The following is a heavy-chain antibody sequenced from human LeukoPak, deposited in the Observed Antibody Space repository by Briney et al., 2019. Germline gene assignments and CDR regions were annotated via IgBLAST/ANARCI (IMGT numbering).Heavy chain of an antibody. CDR1: GFTFSSYE. J-gene: IGHJ4*02. CDR2: ISWKSSNS. Sequence: GGSLRLSCAASGFTFSSYEMNWVRQAPGKGLEWVAGISWKSSNSGYADSVKGRFIISRDNARNSLSLQMNTLRAEDTAFYYCTKGSFTDASGYYYVQPFDYWGLGTLVTVSS. CDR3: TKGSFTDASGYYYVQPFDY. D-gene: IGHD3-22*01. V-gene: IGHV3-9*01.